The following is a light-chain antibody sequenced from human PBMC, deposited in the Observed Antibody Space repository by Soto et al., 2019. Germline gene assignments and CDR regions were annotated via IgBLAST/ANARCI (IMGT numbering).Light chain of an antibody. CDR1: QTVFYGINKKNY. CDR3: KQSYSPPLT. J-gene: IGKJ4*01. Sequence: DIVMTQSPDSLAVSLGERATMHCKSSQTVFYGINKKNYLAWYQHKPGQHPKLLIYWASTRESGVPDRFSGRGSGTDFTLTINSLQAEDVAVYYYKQSYSPPLTFGGGTKVEIK. V-gene: IGKV4-1*01. CDR2: WAS.